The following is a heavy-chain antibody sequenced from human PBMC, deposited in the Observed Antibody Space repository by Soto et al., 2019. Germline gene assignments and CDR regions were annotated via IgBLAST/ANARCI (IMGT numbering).Heavy chain of an antibody. V-gene: IGHV4-59*01. CDR2: IHYNGERA. J-gene: IGHJ3*02. CDR1: GGSISSYY. D-gene: IGHD1-1*01. Sequence: SETLSLTCTVSGGSISSYYWSWIRQPPGKGLEWVAYIHYNGERATYNPSLESRVTISIDTSKNQLSLKLNSVTAADTAVYYCARGGPLERGNAFDIWGQGTMVTVSS. CDR3: ARGGPLERGNAFDI.